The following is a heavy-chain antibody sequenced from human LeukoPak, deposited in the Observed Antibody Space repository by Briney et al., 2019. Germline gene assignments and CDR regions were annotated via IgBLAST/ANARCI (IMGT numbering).Heavy chain of an antibody. V-gene: IGHV3-21*01. D-gene: IGHD3-3*01. J-gene: IGHJ6*03. Sequence: GGSLRLSCAASGFTFSSYSMNWVRQAPGKGLEWVSSISSSSSYIYYADSVKGRFTISRDNAKNSLYLQMNSLRAEDTAVYYCARESYDFWSGYSFYYYYYYMDVWGKGTTVTVSS. CDR1: GFTFSSYS. CDR2: ISSSSSYI. CDR3: ARESYDFWSGYSFYYYYYYMDV.